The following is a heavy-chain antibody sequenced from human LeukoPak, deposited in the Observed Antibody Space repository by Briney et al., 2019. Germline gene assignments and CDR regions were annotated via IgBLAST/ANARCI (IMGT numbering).Heavy chain of an antibody. V-gene: IGHV3-21*01. CDR1: GFTFSSYS. D-gene: IGHD2-2*02. CDR2: ISSSSSYI. Sequence: PGGSLRLSCAASGFTFSSYSMNWVRQAPGKGLEWVLSISSSSSYIYYADSVKGRFTISRDNAKNSLYLQMNSLRAEDTAVYYCARVAGSCSSTSFYTGWFDPWGQGTLVTVSS. J-gene: IGHJ5*02. CDR3: ARVAGSCSSTSFYTGWFDP.